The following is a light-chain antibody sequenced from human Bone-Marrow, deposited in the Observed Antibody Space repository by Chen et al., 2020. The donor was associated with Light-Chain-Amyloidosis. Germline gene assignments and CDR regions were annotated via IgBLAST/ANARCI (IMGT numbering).Light chain of an antibody. J-gene: IGLJ2*01. Sequence: SYELTQPPSVSVSTGQTARITCSGDDLPTKYAYWYQQKPGQAPVLVIHRDTERPSGISERFSGSSSGKTGTLTIRGVQAEDEADYQCQSADSSGTDEVIFGGGTKLTVL. V-gene: IGLV3-25*03. CDR1: DLPTKY. CDR3: QSADSSGTDEVI. CDR2: RDT.